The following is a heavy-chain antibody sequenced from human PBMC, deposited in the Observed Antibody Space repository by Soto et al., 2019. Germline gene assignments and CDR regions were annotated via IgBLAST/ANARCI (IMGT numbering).Heavy chain of an antibody. CDR1: GYTFTSYG. Sequence: QVQLVQSGAEVKNSGASVKVSCKASGYTFTSYGISWVRQAPGQGLEWMGWISAYNGNTNYAQKLQGRVTMTTDTSTSTAYMELRSLRSDDTAVYYCARGLLWFGELFSYYYYGMDVWGQGTTVTVSS. V-gene: IGHV1-18*04. J-gene: IGHJ6*02. CDR3: ARGLLWFGELFSYYYYGMDV. CDR2: ISAYNGNT. D-gene: IGHD3-10*01.